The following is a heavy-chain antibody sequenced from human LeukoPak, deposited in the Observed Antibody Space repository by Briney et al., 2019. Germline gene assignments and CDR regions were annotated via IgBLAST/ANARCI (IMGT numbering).Heavy chain of an antibody. V-gene: IGHV3-11*04. CDR3: ARDILNYYGSGRDIDY. J-gene: IGHJ4*02. Sequence: PGGSLRLSCAASGFTFSDYYMSWIRQAPGKGLEWVSYISSSGRTIYYADSVKGRFTISRDNAKNSLYLQMNSLRAEDTAVYYCARDILNYYGSGRDIDYWGQGTLVTVSS. CDR1: GFTFSDYY. CDR2: ISSSGRTI. D-gene: IGHD3-10*01.